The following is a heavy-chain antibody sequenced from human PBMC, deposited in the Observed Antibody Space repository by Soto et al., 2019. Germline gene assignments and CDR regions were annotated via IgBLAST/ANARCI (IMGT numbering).Heavy chain of an antibody. J-gene: IGHJ3*02. CDR1: GGTFSSYA. V-gene: IGHV1-69*13. CDR2: IIPIFGTA. Sequence: SVKVSCKASGGTFSSYAISWVRQAPGQGLEWMGGIIPIFGTANYAQKFQGRVTITADESTSTAYMELSSLRSEDTGVYYCARNGEAGGDYVWGSYPRGAFDIWGQGTMVTVSS. D-gene: IGHD3-16*02. CDR3: ARNGEAGGDYVWGSYPRGAFDI.